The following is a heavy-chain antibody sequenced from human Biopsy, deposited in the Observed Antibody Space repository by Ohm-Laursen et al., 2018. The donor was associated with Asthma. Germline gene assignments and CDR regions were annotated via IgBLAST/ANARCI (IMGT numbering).Heavy chain of an antibody. D-gene: IGHD3-3*01. J-gene: IGHJ4*02. Sequence: SLRLSCAASGFTFSSYGMHWVRQAPGKGLEWVAVISYDGSNKYYADSVKGRFTISRDNSKDTLYLQMNSLGAEDTAVYYCASQSSGPDFWSGYYYFDYWGQGTLVTVSS. CDR2: ISYDGSNK. CDR3: ASQSSGPDFWSGYYYFDY. CDR1: GFTFSSYG. V-gene: IGHV3-30*03.